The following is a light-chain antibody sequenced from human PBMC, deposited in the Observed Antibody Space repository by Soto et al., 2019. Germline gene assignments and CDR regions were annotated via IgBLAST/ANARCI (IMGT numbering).Light chain of an antibody. Sequence: QSVLTQPASVSGSPGQLITISCTGTSSDVGGYNYVSWYQQHPGKAPKLMIYEVSNRPSGVSNRFSGSKSGNTASLTISGLQAEDEADYYCSSYTSIVVFGGGTKLTVL. CDR2: EVS. CDR3: SSYTSIVV. V-gene: IGLV2-14*01. J-gene: IGLJ2*01. CDR1: SSDVGGYNY.